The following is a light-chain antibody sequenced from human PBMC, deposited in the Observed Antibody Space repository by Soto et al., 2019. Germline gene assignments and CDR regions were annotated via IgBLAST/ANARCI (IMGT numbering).Light chain of an antibody. J-gene: IGKJ2*02. Sequence: EVVLTQSPATLSLSPGERATLSCRASQSVRNFLAWYQQKPGQAPRLLIYEASNRAAGIPARFSGSGSGTDFTLTIRRLEPEDFGVYYCQQRTNWPLGTFGQGTNLEI. CDR1: QSVRNF. CDR3: QQRTNWPLGT. CDR2: EAS. V-gene: IGKV3-11*01.